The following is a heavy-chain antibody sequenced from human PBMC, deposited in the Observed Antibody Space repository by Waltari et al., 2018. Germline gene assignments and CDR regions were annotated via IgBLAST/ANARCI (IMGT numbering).Heavy chain of an antibody. V-gene: IGHV7-4-1*02. J-gene: IGHJ5*02. CDR2: INTNTGNP. CDR3: ARDRTRKSAARLNWFDP. Sequence: QVQLVQSGSELKKPGASVKVSCKASGYTFTSYAMNWVRQAPGQGLEWMGWINTNTGNPTYAKGFTGRFVFALDTSVSTAYLQISSLKAEDTAVYYCARDRTRKSAARLNWFDPWGQGTLVTVSS. CDR1: GYTFTSYA. D-gene: IGHD6-6*01.